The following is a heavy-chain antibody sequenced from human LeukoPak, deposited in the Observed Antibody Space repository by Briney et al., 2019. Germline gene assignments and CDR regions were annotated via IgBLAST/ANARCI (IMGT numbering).Heavy chain of an antibody. V-gene: IGHV3-11*04. D-gene: IGHD4-11*01. CDR3: ARGSQWGNYGTENWFDP. J-gene: IGHJ5*02. CDR1: GFTFSDYY. CDR2: ISSSGSTI. Sequence: GGSLRLSCAASGFTFSDYYMSWIRQAPGKGLEWVSYISSSGSTIYYADSVKGRFAISRDNAKNSLYLQMNSLRAEDTAAYYCARGSQWGNYGTENWFDPWGQGTLVTVSS.